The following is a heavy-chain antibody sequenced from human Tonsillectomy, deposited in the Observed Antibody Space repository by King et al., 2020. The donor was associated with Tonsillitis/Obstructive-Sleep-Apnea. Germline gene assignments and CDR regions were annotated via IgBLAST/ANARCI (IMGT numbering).Heavy chain of an antibody. CDR3: ARGYSTGYYLHAFDI. CDR2: ISYDGSIK. CDR1: GFTFSSYA. J-gene: IGHJ3*02. Sequence: VQLVESGGGVVQPGKSLRLSCAASGFTFSSYAMHWVRQAPGKGLEWVAVISYDGSIKYYADSVKGRFTISRDNSKNTLYLQMNTLRAEDRAVYYCARGYSTGYYLHAFDIWGQGTMVTVSS. V-gene: IGHV3-30*04. D-gene: IGHD3-22*01.